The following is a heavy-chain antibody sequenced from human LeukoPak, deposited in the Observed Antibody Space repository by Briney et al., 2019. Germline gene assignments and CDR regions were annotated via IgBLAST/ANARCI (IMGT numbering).Heavy chain of an antibody. CDR1: GFAFSNYW. J-gene: IGHJ4*02. D-gene: IGHD1-1*01. CDR2: IRQDGSEK. V-gene: IGHV3-7*01. Sequence: GGSLRLSCAASGFAFSNYWMSWVRQAPGKGLEWVANIRQDGSEKYYVDSMRGRFTISRDNAKNSLYLQMSSLRAEDTAVYYCARSTAGLDYWGQGTLVTVSS. CDR3: ARSTAGLDY.